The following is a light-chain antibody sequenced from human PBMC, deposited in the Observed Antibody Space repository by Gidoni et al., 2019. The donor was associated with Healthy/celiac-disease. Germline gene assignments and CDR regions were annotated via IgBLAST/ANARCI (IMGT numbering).Light chain of an antibody. CDR1: HIGSKS. J-gene: IGLJ3*02. CDR2: DDS. CDR3: QVWDSSSDHSMV. Sequence: SSVLTQPPSVSVAPGQTARITCGGTHIGSKSVHWYQQKPGQAPVLVVYDDSDRPSGIPERFSGSNSGNTATLTISRVEAGDEADYYCQVWDSSSDHSMVFGGGTKLTVL. V-gene: IGLV3-21*02.